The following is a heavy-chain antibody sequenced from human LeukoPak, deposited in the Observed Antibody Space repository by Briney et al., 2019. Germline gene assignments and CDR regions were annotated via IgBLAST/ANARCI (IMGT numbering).Heavy chain of an antibody. D-gene: IGHD1-1*01. CDR3: ARDNTATGPFDN. Sequence: SGGSLRLSCAAWGFTFGNFWMHGDRQSPGKGLVWGSRIHSDWRSPIYADSVKSRITISRDNAKNTLYLQMNILRDEDTAVYYCARDNTATGPFDNWGQGTLVTVSS. J-gene: IGHJ4*02. CDR1: GFTFGNFW. V-gene: IGHV3-74*01. CDR2: IHSDWRSP.